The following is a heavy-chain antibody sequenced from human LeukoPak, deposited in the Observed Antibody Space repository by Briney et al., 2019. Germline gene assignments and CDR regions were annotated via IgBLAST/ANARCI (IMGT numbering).Heavy chain of an antibody. CDR1: GFPFNTYA. CDR3: AKLGGLGDCSGGSCYSGWFDP. CDR2: IRGTGGAT. J-gene: IGHJ5*02. Sequence: PGGSLRLSCTASGFPFNTYAMNWVRQAPGKGLEWVSSIRGTGGATYYADSVKGRFTISRDNSKNTLYLQMSSLRAEDTAVYYCAKLGGLGDCSGGSCYSGWFDPWGQGTLVTVSS. D-gene: IGHD2-15*01. V-gene: IGHV3-23*01.